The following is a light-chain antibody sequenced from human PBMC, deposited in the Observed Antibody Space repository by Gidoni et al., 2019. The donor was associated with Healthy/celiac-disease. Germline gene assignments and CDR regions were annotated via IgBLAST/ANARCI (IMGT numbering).Light chain of an antibody. CDR2: A. V-gene: IGKV1D-8*01. Sequence: VIWMTQSPSLLSASTGDRVTSNCRMSQGISTYLAWYQKKPGKAPELLIYAASRFSGSGSGTDFTLTISCLQSEDFATYYCQQYYSFPVTFXQXTRLEIK. CDR1: QGISTY. J-gene: IGKJ5*01. CDR3: QQYYSFPVT.